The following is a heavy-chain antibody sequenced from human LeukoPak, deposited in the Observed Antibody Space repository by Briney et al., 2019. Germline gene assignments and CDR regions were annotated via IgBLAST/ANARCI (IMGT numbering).Heavy chain of an antibody. CDR2: IYYSGST. Sequence: SETLSLTCTVSGGSISSAGYYWNWIRQHPGKGLEWIGYIYYSGSTNYNPSLKSRVTISVDTSKNQFSLKLSSVTAADTAVYYCARYGSGSYYRGPYYFDYWGQGTLVTVSS. CDR1: GGSISSAGYY. V-gene: IGHV4-61*08. D-gene: IGHD3-10*01. CDR3: ARYGSGSYYRGPYYFDY. J-gene: IGHJ4*02.